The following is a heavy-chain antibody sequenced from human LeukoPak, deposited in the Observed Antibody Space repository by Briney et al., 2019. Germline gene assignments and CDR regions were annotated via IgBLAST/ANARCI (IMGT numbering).Heavy chain of an antibody. Sequence: PGASLRLSCAASGLTFSSYAMSWVRQAPGKGLEWVSAISGSGGSTYYADSVKGRFTISRDNSKNTLYLQMNSLRAEDTAVYYCAKDVSVGCSSTSCFPEPIDYWGQGTLVTVSS. CDR3: AKDVSVGCSSTSCFPEPIDY. D-gene: IGHD2-2*01. V-gene: IGHV3-23*01. CDR2: ISGSGGST. CDR1: GLTFSSYA. J-gene: IGHJ4*02.